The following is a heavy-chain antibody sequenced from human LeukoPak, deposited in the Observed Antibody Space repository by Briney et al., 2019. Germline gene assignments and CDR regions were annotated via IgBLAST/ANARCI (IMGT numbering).Heavy chain of an antibody. J-gene: IGHJ1*01. CDR1: GFTFSSYS. CDR2: ISSSSSYI. Sequence: PGGSLRLSCAASGFTFSSYSMNWVRQAPGKGLEWVSSISSSSSYIYYADSVKGRFTISRDNDKNSLYLQMNSLRAEDTAVYYCARAKGKTIFGLVIPHWGQGTLVTVSS. D-gene: IGHD3-3*01. CDR3: ARAKGKTIFGLVIPH. V-gene: IGHV3-21*01.